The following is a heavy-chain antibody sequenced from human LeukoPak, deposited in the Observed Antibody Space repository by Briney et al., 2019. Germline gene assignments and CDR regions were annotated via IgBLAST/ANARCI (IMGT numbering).Heavy chain of an antibody. J-gene: IGHJ4*02. CDR3: TRDPDG. V-gene: IGHV3-66*01. Sequence: GGSLRLSCAASGFTVTNYYMSWVHQAPGKGLEWVSVIYSGGDTFHADSVKGRFTLSRDNSKNILYLQMNSLRAEDTAVYYCTRDPDGWGQGTLVTVSS. CDR1: GFTVTNYY. CDR2: IYSGGDT.